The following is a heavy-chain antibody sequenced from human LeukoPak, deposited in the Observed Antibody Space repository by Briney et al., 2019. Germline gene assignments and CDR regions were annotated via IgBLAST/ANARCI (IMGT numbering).Heavy chain of an antibody. J-gene: IGHJ4*02. CDR3: ARDRYYYDSSGYYYVEVAFDY. V-gene: IGHV4-4*07. Sequence: SETLSLTCAVYGGSFSGYYWSWIRQPAGKGLEWIGRIYTSGSTNYNPSLKSRVTMSVDTSKNQFSLKLSSVTAADTAVYYCARDRYYYDSSGYYYVEVAFDYWGQGTLVTVSS. D-gene: IGHD3-22*01. CDR2: IYTSGST. CDR1: GGSFSGYY.